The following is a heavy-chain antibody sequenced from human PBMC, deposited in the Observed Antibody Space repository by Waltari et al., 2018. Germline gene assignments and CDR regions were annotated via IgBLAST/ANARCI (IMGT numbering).Heavy chain of an antibody. J-gene: IGHJ6*02. CDR2: INPNSGGT. CDR3: ARGSLYYYDSSGYYLYYYYVMDV. D-gene: IGHD3-22*01. Sequence: QVQLVQSGAEVKKPGASVKVSCKASGYTFTGYYMHWVRQAPGQGLEWMGWINPNSGGTNYAQKLQGRVAMTRDTPISTAYMELSRLRSDDTAVYYCARGSLYYYDSSGYYLYYYYVMDVWGQGTTVTVSS. CDR1: GYTFTGYY. V-gene: IGHV1-2*02.